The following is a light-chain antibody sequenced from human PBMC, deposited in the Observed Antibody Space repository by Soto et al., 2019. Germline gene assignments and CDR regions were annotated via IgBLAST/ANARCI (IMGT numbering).Light chain of an antibody. Sequence: SYELTQPPSVSAALGKTARITCGGNNIGSKSVHWYQQKPGQAPVLVIYYDSDRPSGIPERFSGSNSGNTATLTISRVEAGDEADYYCQVWDSSSDHYVFGTGTKLTVL. CDR3: QVWDSSSDHYV. V-gene: IGLV3-21*04. J-gene: IGLJ1*01. CDR1: NIGSKS. CDR2: YDS.